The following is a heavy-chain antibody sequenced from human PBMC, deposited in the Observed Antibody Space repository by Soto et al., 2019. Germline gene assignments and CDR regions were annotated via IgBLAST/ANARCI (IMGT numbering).Heavy chain of an antibody. D-gene: IGHD6-13*01. CDR3: AKDCGYSRLMYFDY. CDR2: ISGSGGST. CDR1: GFTFSSYA. J-gene: IGHJ4*02. Sequence: EVQLLESGGGLVQPGGSLRLSCAASGFTFSSYAMSWVRQAPGKGLEWVSAISGSGGSTYYADSVKGRFTISRDNSKNTLYLQMKILRAEDTAVYYCAKDCGYSRLMYFDYWGQGTLVTVSS. V-gene: IGHV3-23*01.